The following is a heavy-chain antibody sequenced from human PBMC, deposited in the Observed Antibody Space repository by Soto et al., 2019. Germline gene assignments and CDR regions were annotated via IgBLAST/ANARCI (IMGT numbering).Heavy chain of an antibody. V-gene: IGHV3-30-3*01. Sequence: GGSLRLSCAASGFTFSSYAMHWVRQAPGKGLEWVAVISYDGSNKYYADSVKGRFTISRDNSKNTLYLQMNSLRAEDTAVYYCARDTGFVVVVAAQYFDYWGQGALVTVSS. CDR1: GFTFSSYA. CDR3: ARDTGFVVVVAAQYFDY. D-gene: IGHD2-15*01. CDR2: ISYDGSNK. J-gene: IGHJ4*02.